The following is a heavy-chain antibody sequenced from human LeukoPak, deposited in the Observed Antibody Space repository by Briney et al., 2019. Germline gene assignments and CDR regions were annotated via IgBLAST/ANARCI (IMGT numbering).Heavy chain of an antibody. CDR2: ISGGGGWT. CDR3: AKESTYYYGSGSYLAG. V-gene: IGHV3-23*01. CDR1: GFTFSSYA. J-gene: IGHJ4*02. D-gene: IGHD3-10*01. Sequence: GGSLRLSCAASGFTFSSYAMTWVRQAPGKGLEWVSSISGGGGWTYYGDSVKGRFTISRDDSKNTLYLQMNSLRAEDTAIYYCAKESTYYYGSGSYLAGWGQGTLVPVSS.